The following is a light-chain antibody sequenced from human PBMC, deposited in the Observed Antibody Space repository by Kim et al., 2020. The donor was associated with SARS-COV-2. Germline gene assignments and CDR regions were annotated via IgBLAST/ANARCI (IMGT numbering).Light chain of an antibody. Sequence: VSPGERATLSCRASQSVSSTLAWYQQKPGQAPRLLIYGASTRATGVPARFSGSGSGTEFSLTISSLQSEDFALYFCQQYNNWPLTFGGGTKVDIK. CDR2: GAS. V-gene: IGKV3-15*01. J-gene: IGKJ4*01. CDR3: QQYNNWPLT. CDR1: QSVSST.